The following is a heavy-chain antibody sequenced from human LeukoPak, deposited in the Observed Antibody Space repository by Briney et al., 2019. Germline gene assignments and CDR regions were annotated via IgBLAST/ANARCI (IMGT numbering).Heavy chain of an antibody. V-gene: IGHV3-15*01. D-gene: IGHD3-22*01. Sequence: GGSLRLSRAASGFTFSNAWMSWVRQAPGKGLEWVGRIKSKTDGGTTDYAAPVKGRFTISRDDSKNTLYLQMNSLKTEDTAVYYCTTNIHYDSSGRPFDYWGQGTLVTVSS. J-gene: IGHJ4*02. CDR3: TTNIHYDSSGRPFDY. CDR1: GFTFSNAW. CDR2: IKSKTDGGTT.